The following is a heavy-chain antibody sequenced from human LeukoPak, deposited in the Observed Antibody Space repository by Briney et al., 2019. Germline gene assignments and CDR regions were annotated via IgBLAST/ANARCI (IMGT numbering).Heavy chain of an antibody. Sequence: PSETLSLTCAVYGGSFSGYYWSWIRQPPGKGLEWIGEINHSGSTNYNPSLKSRVTISVDTSKNQFSLKLSSVTAADTAVYYCARGGYDAFDIWGQGTMVTVSS. CDR2: INHSGST. J-gene: IGHJ3*02. CDR1: GGSFSGYY. D-gene: IGHD3-22*01. V-gene: IGHV4-34*01. CDR3: ARGGYDAFDI.